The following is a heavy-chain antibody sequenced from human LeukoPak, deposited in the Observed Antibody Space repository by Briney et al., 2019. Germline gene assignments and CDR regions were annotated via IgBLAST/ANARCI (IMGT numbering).Heavy chain of an antibody. Sequence: PGGSLRLSCAASGFTFSSYAMSWVRQAPGKGLEWVSAISGSGGSTYYADSVKGRFIISRDNSKNTLYLQMHSLRAEDTAVYYCAREPKRQGYEPNDAFDIWGQGTMVTVSS. CDR2: ISGSGGST. J-gene: IGHJ3*02. V-gene: IGHV3-23*01. D-gene: IGHD2-15*01. CDR1: GFTFSSYA. CDR3: AREPKRQGYEPNDAFDI.